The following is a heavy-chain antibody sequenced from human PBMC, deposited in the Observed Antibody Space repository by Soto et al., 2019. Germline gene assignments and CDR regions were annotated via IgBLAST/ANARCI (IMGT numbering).Heavy chain of an antibody. Sequence: GGSLRLSCAASGFTFRSYAMSWVRQEPGKGLEWVSAISGSGGSTYYADSVKGRFTISRDNSKNTLYLQMNSLRAEDTAVYYCAKGIGYESSNWFDPWGQGTLVTVSS. V-gene: IGHV3-23*01. J-gene: IGHJ5*02. CDR2: ISGSGGST. D-gene: IGHD5-12*01. CDR1: GFTFRSYA. CDR3: AKGIGYESSNWFDP.